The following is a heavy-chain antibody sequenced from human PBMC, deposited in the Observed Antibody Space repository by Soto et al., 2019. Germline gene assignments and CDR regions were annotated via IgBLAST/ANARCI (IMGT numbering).Heavy chain of an antibody. D-gene: IGHD6-13*01. J-gene: IGHJ4*02. CDR1: GFTFTSYG. CDR3: PRGGSSWHPHEDY. CDR2: VSAYNGNT. Sequence: QVQLVQSGAEVKKPGASMKVSCKASGFTFTSYGISWVRQAPGQGLEWMGWVSAYNGNTHYAQKLQGRVTMTTDTSTTTAYMELRSLRSDDTPVYSCPRGGSSWHPHEDYWGQGTLVTVSS. V-gene: IGHV1-18*01.